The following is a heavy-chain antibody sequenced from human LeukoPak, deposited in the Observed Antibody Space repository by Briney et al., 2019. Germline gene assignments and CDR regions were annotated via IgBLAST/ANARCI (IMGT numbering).Heavy chain of an antibody. V-gene: IGHV4-34*01. D-gene: IGHD4/OR15-4a*01. CDR1: GGSFSGYY. CDR2: INHSGST. Sequence: SETLSLTCAVYGGSFSGYYWSWIRQPPGKGLEWIGEINHSGSTNYNPSLKSRVTISVDTSKNQFSLKLSSVTAADTAVYYCARDRTMVGGVDYWGQGILVTISS. J-gene: IGHJ4*02. CDR3: ARDRTMVGGVDY.